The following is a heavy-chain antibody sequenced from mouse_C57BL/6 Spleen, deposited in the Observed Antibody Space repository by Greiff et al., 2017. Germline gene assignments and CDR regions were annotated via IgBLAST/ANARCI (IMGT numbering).Heavy chain of an antibody. CDR2: IRSKSSNYAT. D-gene: IGHD2-4*01. J-gene: IGHJ4*01. CDR3: VREIKSYDYDPAMDY. Sequence: VQLKQSGGGLVQPKGSLKLSCAASGFTFNTYAMHWVRQAPGKGLEWVARIRSKSSNYATYYADSVKDRFTISRDDSQSMLYLQMNNLKTEDTAMYYCVREIKSYDYDPAMDYWGQGTSVTVSS. V-gene: IGHV10-3*01. CDR1: GFTFNTYA.